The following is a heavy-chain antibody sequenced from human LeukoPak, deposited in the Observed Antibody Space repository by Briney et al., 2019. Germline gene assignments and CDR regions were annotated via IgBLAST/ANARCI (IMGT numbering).Heavy chain of an antibody. J-gene: IGHJ6*02. V-gene: IGHV3-30*18. CDR2: ISYDGSNK. D-gene: IGHD5-24*01. CDR3: AKDPSDGYKPVDV. CDR1: GFTFSRNW. Sequence: LRLSCAASGFTFSRNWMTWVRQAPGKGLEWVAVISYDGSNKYYADSVKGRFTISRDNSKNTLHLQMNSLRAEDTAVYYCAKDPSDGYKPVDVWGQGTTVTVSS.